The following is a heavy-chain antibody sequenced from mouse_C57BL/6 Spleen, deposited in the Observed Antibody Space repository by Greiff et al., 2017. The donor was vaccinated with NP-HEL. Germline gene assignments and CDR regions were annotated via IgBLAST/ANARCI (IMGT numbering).Heavy chain of an antibody. CDR1: GYAFTNYL. D-gene: IGHD2-5*01. J-gene: IGHJ2*01. V-gene: IGHV1-54*01. Sequence: QVQLQQSGAELVRPGTSVKVSCKASGYAFTNYLIEWVKQRPGQGLEWIGVINPGSGGTNYNEKFKGKATLTADKSSSTAYMQLSSLTSEDSAVYFCARENYSNYDFDYWGQGTTLTVSS. CDR3: ARENYSNYDFDY. CDR2: INPGSGGT.